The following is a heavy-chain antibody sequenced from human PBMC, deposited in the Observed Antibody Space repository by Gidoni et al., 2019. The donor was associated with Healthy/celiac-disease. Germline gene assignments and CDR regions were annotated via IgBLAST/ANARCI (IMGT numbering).Heavy chain of an antibody. CDR2: ISWNSGSI. J-gene: IGHJ4*02. V-gene: IGHV3-9*01. CDR1: GFTFDDYA. D-gene: IGHD4-17*01. Sequence: EVQLVESGGGLVQPGRSLRLSCAASGFTFDDYAMHWVRQAPGKGLEWVSGISWNSGSIGYADSVKGRFTISRDNAKNSLYLQMNSLRAEDTALYYCAKERLNGDYENSFDYWGQGTLVTVSS. CDR3: AKERLNGDYENSFDY.